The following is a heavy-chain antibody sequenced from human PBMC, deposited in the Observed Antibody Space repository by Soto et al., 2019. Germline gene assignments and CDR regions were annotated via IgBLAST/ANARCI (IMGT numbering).Heavy chain of an antibody. CDR3: AQDLGSSWYHYNSFAP. J-gene: IGHJ5*02. CDR2: IGSGSP. D-gene: IGHD6-13*01. V-gene: IGHV3-23*01. CDR1: GFTFSGYA. Sequence: EVQLLESGGGLVQPGGSLRLSCAASGFTFSGYAMSWVRQAPGKGLEWVSAIGSGSPFYADSVKGRFTISRDNANSMPYLQMSSLRADDTAVYFCAQDLGSSWYHYNSFAPGGQGTLVTVSS.